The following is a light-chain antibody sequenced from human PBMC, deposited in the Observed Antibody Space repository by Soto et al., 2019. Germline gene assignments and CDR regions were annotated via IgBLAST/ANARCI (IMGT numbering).Light chain of an antibody. Sequence: EIVLTQSPGTLSLSPGERATLSCRASQSVTSDYFAWYQQKPGQAPRLLIYAASRRASGIPDRFSGSASGTDFTLTISRLEPEDFAMYYCHQYGYSPRTFGQGTRVEI. CDR1: QSVTSDY. CDR2: AAS. CDR3: HQYGYSPRT. V-gene: IGKV3-20*01. J-gene: IGKJ1*01.